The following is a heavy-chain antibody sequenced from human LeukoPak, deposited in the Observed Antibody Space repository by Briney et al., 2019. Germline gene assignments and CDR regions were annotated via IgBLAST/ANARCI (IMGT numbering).Heavy chain of an antibody. D-gene: IGHD3-16*01. J-gene: IGHJ4*02. V-gene: IGHV3-30*18. Sequence: GRSLRLSCAASGFTFSTYGMYLVRQAPAKGLEWVAVISYDGSNKYSADSVKGRFTISRDNSKNTLYLRMNSLRTEDTAVYYCAKALGLGLSQPFDYWGQGTLVTVSS. CDR3: AKALGLGLSQPFDY. CDR1: GFTFSTYG. CDR2: ISYDGSNK.